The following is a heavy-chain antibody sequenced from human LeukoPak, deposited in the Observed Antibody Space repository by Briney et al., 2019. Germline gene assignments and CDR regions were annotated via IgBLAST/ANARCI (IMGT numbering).Heavy chain of an antibody. CDR2: INPNSGGT. J-gene: IGHJ4*02. Sequence: ASVKVSCKASGYTFTGYYMHWVRQAPGQGLEWMGRINPNSGGTNYAQKFQGRVTMTRDTSISTAYMELSRLRSDDTAVYYCARVPNDCSSTSCYTFDYWGQGTPVTVSS. CDR1: GYTFTGYY. V-gene: IGHV1-2*06. D-gene: IGHD2-2*02. CDR3: ARVPNDCSSTSCYTFDY.